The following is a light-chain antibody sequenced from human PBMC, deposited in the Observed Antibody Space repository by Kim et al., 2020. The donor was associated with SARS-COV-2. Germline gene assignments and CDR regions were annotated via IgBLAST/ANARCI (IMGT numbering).Light chain of an antibody. V-gene: IGLV4-69*01. Sequence: QPVLTQSPSASASLGASVKLTCTLSSGHSSYAVAWHQQQPEKGPRFLMRLNSDGSHSKGDGIPDRFSGSSSGAERYLTISSLQSEDEADYYCQTWDTGILLFGGGTQLTVL. J-gene: IGLJ2*01. CDR1: SGHSSYA. CDR3: QTWDTGILL. CDR2: LNSDGSH.